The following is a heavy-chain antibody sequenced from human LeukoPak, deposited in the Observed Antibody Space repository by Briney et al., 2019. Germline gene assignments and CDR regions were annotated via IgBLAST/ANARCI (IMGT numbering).Heavy chain of an antibody. D-gene: IGHD2-8*01. CDR2: INPNSGGT. CDR1: GYTFTGYY. V-gene: IGHV1-2*02. CDR3: ARVVSYLFDP. J-gene: IGHJ5*02. Sequence: ASVKVSCKASGYTFTGYYIHWVREAPGQGLEWMGWINPNSGGTNYAQKFQGRVTMTRDTSISTAYMELSRLRSDDTAVYYCARVVSYLFDPWGQGTLVTISS.